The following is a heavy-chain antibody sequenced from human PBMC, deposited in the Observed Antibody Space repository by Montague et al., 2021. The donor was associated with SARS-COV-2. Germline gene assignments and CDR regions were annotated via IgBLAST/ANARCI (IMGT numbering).Heavy chain of an antibody. J-gene: IGHJ6*03. V-gene: IGHV4-34*01. CDR1: GTSFSGYY. CDR2: INHGGST. Sequence: SETLSLTCAVHGTSFSGYYWNWIRQPPGKGLEWIGEINHGGSTKYSPSLKSRLTISADTSKNRFSLKPTSVAAADTAVYYCARLRDGVVPSPILGVGPYYSYYYMDVWGRGTTVTVSS. D-gene: IGHD3-10*01. CDR3: ARLRDGVVPSPILGVGPYYSYYYMDV.